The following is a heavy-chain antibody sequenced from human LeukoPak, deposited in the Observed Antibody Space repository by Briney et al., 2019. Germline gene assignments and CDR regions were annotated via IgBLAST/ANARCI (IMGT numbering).Heavy chain of an antibody. CDR1: GFTFSSYW. V-gene: IGHV3-74*01. CDR3: ARGPQLLWFGELFAPDAFDI. Sequence: GGSLRLSCAASGFTFSSYWMHWARQAPGKGLVWVSRINSDGSSTSYADSVKGRFTISRDNAKNTLYLQMNSLRAEDTAVYYCARGPQLLWFGELFAPDAFDIWGQGTMVTVSS. J-gene: IGHJ3*02. CDR2: INSDGSST. D-gene: IGHD3-10*01.